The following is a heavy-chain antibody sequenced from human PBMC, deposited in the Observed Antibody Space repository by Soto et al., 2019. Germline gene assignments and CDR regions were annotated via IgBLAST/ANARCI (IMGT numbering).Heavy chain of an antibody. CDR2: FDPYNGNT. CDR3: ARDRGKYYDFWSGYRTGYYYYGMDV. D-gene: IGHD3-3*01. V-gene: IGHV1-24*01. CDR1: GYTLTELS. J-gene: IGHJ6*02. Sequence: ASVKVSCKVPGYTLTELSMHWVRQAPGKGLEWMGGFDPYNGNTIYAQKLQGRVTMTTDTSTSTAYMELRSLRSDDTAVYYCARDRGKYYDFWSGYRTGYYYYGMDVWGQGTTVTVSS.